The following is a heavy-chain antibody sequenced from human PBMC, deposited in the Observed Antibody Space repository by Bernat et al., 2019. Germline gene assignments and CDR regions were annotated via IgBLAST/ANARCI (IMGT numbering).Heavy chain of an antibody. CDR2: IVVGSGNT. Sequence: QMQLVQSGPEVKKPGTSVKVSCKASGFTFTSSAMQWVRQARGQRLEWIGWIVVGSGNTNYAQKFQERVTITRDMSTSTAYMELSSLRSEDTAVYYCAAPTRYFDWLAPYGMDVWGQGTTVTVSS. CDR3: AAPTRYFDWLAPYGMDV. D-gene: IGHD3-9*01. V-gene: IGHV1-58*02. J-gene: IGHJ6*02. CDR1: GFTFTSSA.